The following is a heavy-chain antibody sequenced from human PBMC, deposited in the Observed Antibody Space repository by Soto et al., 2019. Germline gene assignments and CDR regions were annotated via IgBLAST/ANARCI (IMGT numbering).Heavy chain of an antibody. CDR2: ISGSGTNI. V-gene: IGHV3-11*01. J-gene: IGHJ4*02. CDR3: AKMSSTYSYDPVFS. Sequence: QVQLVESGGGVVKPGGSLRLSCSASGFSFSDYYMTWVRQAPGKGLEWISFISGSGTNIYYAESVEGRFTISRDNARNSVHLQMNDLRGGDTALYFCAKMSSTYSYDPVFSWGQGTVVTVS. D-gene: IGHD2-2*01. CDR1: GFSFSDYY.